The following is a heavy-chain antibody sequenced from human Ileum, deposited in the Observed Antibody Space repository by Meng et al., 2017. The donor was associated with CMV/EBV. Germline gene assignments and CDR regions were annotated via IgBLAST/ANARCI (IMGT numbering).Heavy chain of an antibody. CDR3: AYSSSWAHFDY. CDR1: GFTVSSNY. CDR2: IYSDGTT. J-gene: IGHJ4*02. D-gene: IGHD6-13*01. V-gene: IGHV3-53*01. Sequence: GEFLKISCVASGFTVSSNYMSWVRQAPGKGLEWVSIIYSDGTTYYADSVKGRFTISRDKSKNTLDLQMNSLRAEDMAVYYCAYSSSWAHFDYWGQGTLVTVSS.